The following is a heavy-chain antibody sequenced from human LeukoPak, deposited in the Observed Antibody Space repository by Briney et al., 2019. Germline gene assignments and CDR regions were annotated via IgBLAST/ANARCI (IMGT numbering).Heavy chain of an antibody. V-gene: IGHV4-34*01. CDR3: ARDRSNELDC. D-gene: IGHD4-11*01. CDR2: INHSGST. Sequence: SETLSLTCAVYGGSFSGYYWSWIRQPPGKGLEWIGEINHSGSTNYNPSLKSRVTISVDTSKNQFSLKLSSVTAADTAVYYCARDRSNELDCWGQGTLVTVSS. CDR1: GGSFSGYY. J-gene: IGHJ4*02.